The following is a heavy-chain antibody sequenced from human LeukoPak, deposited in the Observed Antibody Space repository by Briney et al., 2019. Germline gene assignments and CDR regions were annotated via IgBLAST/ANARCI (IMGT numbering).Heavy chain of an antibody. CDR1: GFTFSSYS. Sequence: PGGSLRLSCAASGFTFSSYSMNWVRQAPGKGLEWVSSISSSSSYIYYADPVKGRFTISRDNAKNSLYLQMNSLRAEDTAVYYCARGGTAMVTSWFDPWGQGTLVTVSS. J-gene: IGHJ5*02. V-gene: IGHV3-21*01. CDR2: ISSSSSYI. CDR3: ARGGTAMVTSWFDP. D-gene: IGHD5-18*01.